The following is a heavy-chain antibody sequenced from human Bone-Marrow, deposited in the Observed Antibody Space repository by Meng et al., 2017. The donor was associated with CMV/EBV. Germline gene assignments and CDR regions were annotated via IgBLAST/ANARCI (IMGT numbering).Heavy chain of an antibody. J-gene: IGHJ6*02. Sequence: ASGKVSCKASGYTFNSYGITWVRQAPGQGLEWMGWISAYNGDTNYAQKLQGRVTMTVDTPTTTVYMELRSLRSDDTAVYYCARDKYDFWSTLYYYGMDVWGQGTTVTVSS. D-gene: IGHD3-3*01. V-gene: IGHV1-18*01. CDR3: ARDKYDFWSTLYYYGMDV. CDR1: GYTFNSYG. CDR2: ISAYNGDT.